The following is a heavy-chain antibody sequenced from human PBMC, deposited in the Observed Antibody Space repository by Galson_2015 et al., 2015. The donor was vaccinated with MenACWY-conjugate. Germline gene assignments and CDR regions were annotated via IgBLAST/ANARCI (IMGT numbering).Heavy chain of an antibody. CDR2: ISSSSCYK. V-gene: IGHV3-21*01. J-gene: IGHJ6*02. CDR1: GFTFSSYS. CDR3: ASMKYYDILTGYYGMDG. Sequence: SLRLSCAASGFTFSSYSMNWVRQAPGKGLEWVSSISSSSCYKYYADSGQGRFTISRDNAKNSLYLQMNSLSAEDTAVYYCASMKYYDILTGYYGMDGWGQGTTVTVS. D-gene: IGHD3-9*01.